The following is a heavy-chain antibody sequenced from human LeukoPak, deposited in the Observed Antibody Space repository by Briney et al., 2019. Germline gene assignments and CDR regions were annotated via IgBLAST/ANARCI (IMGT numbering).Heavy chain of an antibody. V-gene: IGHV3-9*03. CDR2: ISWNSGSI. J-gene: IGHJ4*02. D-gene: IGHD7-27*01. CDR3: AKATPSGVSWGNYYFDY. CDR1: GFTFDDYA. Sequence: GRSLRLSCAASGFTFDDYAMHWVRQAPGKGLEWVSGISWNSGSIGYADSVKGRFTISRDNAKNSLYLQMNSLRAGDMALYYCAKATPSGVSWGNYYFDYWGQGTLVTVSS.